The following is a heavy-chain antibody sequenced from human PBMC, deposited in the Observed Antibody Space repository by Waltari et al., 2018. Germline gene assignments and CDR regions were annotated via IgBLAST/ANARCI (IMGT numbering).Heavy chain of an antibody. CDR2: IYYSGST. Sequence: QRQLQEAGPALAKPSETLSLPGPVLGGAISIATSSWVWFRQPPGKGMEWIGYIYYSGSTYYHPSLKSRVTVSVDTSKNQFSLKLSSVTAADTAVYYCARIITSTKGYYFDYWGQGTLVTVSS. D-gene: IGHD3-10*01. CDR3: ARIITSTKGYYFDY. V-gene: IGHV4-39*01. CDR1: GGAISIATSS. J-gene: IGHJ4*02.